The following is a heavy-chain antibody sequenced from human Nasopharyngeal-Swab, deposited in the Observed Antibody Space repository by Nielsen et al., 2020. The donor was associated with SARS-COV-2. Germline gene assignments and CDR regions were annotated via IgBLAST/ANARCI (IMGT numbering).Heavy chain of an antibody. CDR3: ARGDTVLNMDS. V-gene: IGHV4-61*01. Sequence: SETLSLTCTVSGGSVSSGSYYWSWIQQPPGKGLEWIGDISYSGGTNYNPSLKSRVTISVDTSKKPFSLNLSSVTAADTAVYYCARGDTVLNMDSWGQGTLVTVSS. CDR1: GGSVSSGSYY. J-gene: IGHJ5*01. D-gene: IGHD5-18*01. CDR2: ISYSGGT.